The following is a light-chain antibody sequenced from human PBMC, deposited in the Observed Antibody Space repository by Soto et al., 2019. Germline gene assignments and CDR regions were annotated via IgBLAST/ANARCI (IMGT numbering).Light chain of an antibody. V-gene: IGKV1-39*01. Sequence: DIQMTQSPSSLSASVGDRVTITCRASQSISWYLNWYQQKPGKAPKLLIYAASSLQSGVPSRFSGSGSGTDFTLTISSLQPEDSVTYYCQQSYSTPQNTFGQGTKLEIK. CDR2: AAS. CDR3: QQSYSTPQNT. J-gene: IGKJ2*01. CDR1: QSISWY.